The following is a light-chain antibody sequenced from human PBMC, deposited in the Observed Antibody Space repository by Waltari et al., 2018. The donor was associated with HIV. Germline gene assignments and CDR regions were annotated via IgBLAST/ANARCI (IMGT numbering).Light chain of an antibody. V-gene: IGLV1-40*01. CDR1: SSTIGAGYD. Sequence: QSVLTQPPSVSGAPGQRVTISCTGSSSTIGAGYDVHWYQQLPGTPPHLLTYGNTNRPSGFPHRFSGSMSGTLASLAITGLLAEDEADYYCQSYDSSLSVWVFGGGTKLTVL. J-gene: IGLJ3*02. CDR2: GNT. CDR3: QSYDSSLSVWV.